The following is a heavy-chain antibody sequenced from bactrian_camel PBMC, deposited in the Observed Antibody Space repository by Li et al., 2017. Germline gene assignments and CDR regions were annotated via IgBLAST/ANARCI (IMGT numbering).Heavy chain of an antibody. CDR1: GYSYSTYF. J-gene: IGHJ4*01. D-gene: IGHD2*01. CDR2: TWYGGGAA. Sequence: HVQLVESGGGSVQAGGSLNLSCIASGYSYSTYFMAWFRQAPGKEREGVAATWYGGGAAGYADSVKGRFTISLDTAKNTLMYLQMNALKPEDTAMYYCAAGDLLCKGVHELAHWGQGTQVTVS. CDR3: AAGDLLCKGVHELAH. V-gene: IGHV3S26*01.